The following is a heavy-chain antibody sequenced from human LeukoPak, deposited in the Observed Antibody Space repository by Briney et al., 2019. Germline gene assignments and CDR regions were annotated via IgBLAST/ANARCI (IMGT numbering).Heavy chain of an antibody. CDR1: GFTLSSYE. CDR3: AKDWSGNYNWSDP. V-gene: IGHV3-48*03. D-gene: IGHD3-3*01. Sequence: GGSLRLSCAASGFTLSSYEMNWVRQAPGKGLEWVSYISSSGSTIYYADSVKGRFIISRDNSKNILFLQMNSLRAADTAVYYCAKDWSGNYNWSDPWGQGTLVTVSS. CDR2: ISSSGSTI. J-gene: IGHJ5*02.